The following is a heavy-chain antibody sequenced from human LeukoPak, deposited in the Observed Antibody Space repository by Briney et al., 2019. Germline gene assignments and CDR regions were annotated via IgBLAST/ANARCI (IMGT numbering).Heavy chain of an antibody. Sequence: SETLSLTCTVSGDSISSYNLNWLQRPPGKGLEWIGYIYYSGSTNYNPSLKSRVTISLDTSKNQFSLKLSSVTAADTAVYYCARSGSHAAAGDYWGQGTLVTVSS. CDR2: IYYSGST. V-gene: IGHV4-59*08. J-gene: IGHJ4*02. CDR1: GDSISSYN. CDR3: ARSGSHAAAGDY. D-gene: IGHD2-15*01.